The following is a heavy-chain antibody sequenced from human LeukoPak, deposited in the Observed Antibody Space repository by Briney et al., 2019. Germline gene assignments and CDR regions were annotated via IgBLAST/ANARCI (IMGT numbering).Heavy chain of an antibody. V-gene: IGHV1-8*01. Sequence: ASVKVSCKASGYTFTSYDINWVRQATGQGLEWMGWVNPNSGNTGYAQKFQGRVTMTRNTSISTAYMELSSLRSEDTAVYYCAKDRWLQGYFDYWGQGTLVTVSS. J-gene: IGHJ4*02. CDR2: VNPNSGNT. CDR3: AKDRWLQGYFDY. CDR1: GYTFTSYD. D-gene: IGHD5-24*01.